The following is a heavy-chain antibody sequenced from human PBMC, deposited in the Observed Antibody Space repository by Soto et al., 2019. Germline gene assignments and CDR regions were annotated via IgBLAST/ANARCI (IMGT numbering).Heavy chain of an antibody. CDR1: GGSFSGYY. D-gene: IGHD5-12*01. CDR2: INHSGST. Sequence: TXETLSLTCAVYGGSFSGYYWSGIRQPPGKGLEWIGEINHSGSTNYNPSLKSRVTISVDTSKNQFSLKLSSVTAADTAVYYCASAGYSGYSGGYYSRARFDYWGQGTLVTVSS. CDR3: ASAGYSGYSGGYYSRARFDY. V-gene: IGHV4-34*01. J-gene: IGHJ4*02.